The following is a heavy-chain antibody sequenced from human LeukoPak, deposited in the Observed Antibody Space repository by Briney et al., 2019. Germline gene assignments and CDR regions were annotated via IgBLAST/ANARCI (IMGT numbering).Heavy chain of an antibody. CDR2: IIPIFGTA. CDR1: GGTFISYA. V-gene: IGHV1-69*13. CDR3: ASRLYCSNTRCRNFPFAY. D-gene: IGHD2-2*01. Sequence: ASVKVSCKASGGTFISYAINWVRQAPGQGLEWMGGIIPIFGTANYAQKFQDRGTITADESTSTAYMELSSLRSEDTAIYYCASRLYCSNTRCRNFPFAYWGQGTLVAVSS. J-gene: IGHJ4*02.